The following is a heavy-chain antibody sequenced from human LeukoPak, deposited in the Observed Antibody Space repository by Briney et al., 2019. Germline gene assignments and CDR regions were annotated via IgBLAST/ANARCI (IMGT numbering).Heavy chain of an antibody. D-gene: IGHD6-25*01. CDR1: GFTFSSYR. CDR3: TRQRLDAFDI. V-gene: IGHV3-74*01. Sequence: PGGSLRLSCAASGFTFSSYRMHWVRQAPGKGLGWVSRINSDGSSTTYADSVKGRFTNSRDNAKNTLSLQMNNVRAEDTAVYFCTRQRLDAFDIWSPGTMVTVSS. CDR2: INSDGSST. J-gene: IGHJ3*02.